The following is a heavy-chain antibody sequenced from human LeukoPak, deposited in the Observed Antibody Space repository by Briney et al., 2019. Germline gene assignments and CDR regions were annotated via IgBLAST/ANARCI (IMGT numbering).Heavy chain of an antibody. CDR2: MYYTGST. J-gene: IGHJ4*02. CDR1: GGSVVGEH. V-gene: IGHV4-59*02. D-gene: IGHD1-26*01. Sequence: SDTLSLRCTVAGGSVVGEHWCWIRPPPGKGLEWIGYMYYTGSTNYNPSLKSRVTISVDTSKSQFSLNLSSVTAADTAVYYCARSGTFDQWGQGTLVTVSS. CDR3: ARSGTFDQ.